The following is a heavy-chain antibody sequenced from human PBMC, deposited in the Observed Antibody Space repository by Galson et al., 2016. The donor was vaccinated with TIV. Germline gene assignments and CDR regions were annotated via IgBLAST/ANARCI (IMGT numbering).Heavy chain of an antibody. CDR2: IDWDDDE. Sequence: PALVKPTQTLTLTCTFSGFSLTTSGMCVSWIRQPPGKALEWLARIDWDDDEYYSTSLRTRLTISKGTSKNQVVHTMTNMDPVDTATYYCARRGPRGDTDYWGQGTFVTVSS. J-gene: IGHJ4*02. CDR3: ARRGPRGDTDY. V-gene: IGHV2-70*11. CDR1: GFSLTTSGMC.